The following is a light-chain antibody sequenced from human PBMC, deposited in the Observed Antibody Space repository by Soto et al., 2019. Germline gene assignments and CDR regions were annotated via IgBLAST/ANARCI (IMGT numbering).Light chain of an antibody. Sequence: DIQMTQAPSSVSASVGDRVTITCRASQDINNRVAWFQQRPGRAPKYLIQAASILQSGFPSRFSCTGSGTDFTLTIDSLQPEDFATYYCLQVKNFPRTFGQGTKLEIK. J-gene: IGKJ1*01. CDR3: LQVKNFPRT. CDR2: AAS. V-gene: IGKV1-12*01. CDR1: QDINNR.